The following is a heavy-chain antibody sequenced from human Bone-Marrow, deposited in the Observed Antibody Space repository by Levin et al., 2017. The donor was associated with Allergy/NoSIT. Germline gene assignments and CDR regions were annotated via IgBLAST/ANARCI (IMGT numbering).Heavy chain of an antibody. CDR2: ISAYNGNT. Sequence: GESLKISCKASGYTFTSYGISWVRQAPGQGLEWMGWISAYNGNTNYAQKLQGRVTMTTDTSTSTAYMELRSLRSDDTAVYYCARASVTMVQPYYYYYMDVWGKGTTVTVSS. V-gene: IGHV1-18*01. D-gene: IGHD3-10*01. J-gene: IGHJ6*03. CDR3: ARASVTMVQPYYYYYMDV. CDR1: GYTFTSYG.